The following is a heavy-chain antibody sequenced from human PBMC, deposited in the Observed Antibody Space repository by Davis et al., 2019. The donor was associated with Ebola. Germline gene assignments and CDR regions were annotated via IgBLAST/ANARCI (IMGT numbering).Heavy chain of an antibody. J-gene: IGHJ4*02. D-gene: IGHD2-21*01. CDR1: GFTFSSYG. CDR3: ARDISVVVIPDY. V-gene: IGHV3-21*05. Sequence: PGGSLRLSCAASGFTFSSYGMHWIRQAPGKGLEWVSYISSSSSYTNYADSVKGRFTISRDNAKNSLYLQMNSLRAEDTAVYYCARDISVVVIPDYWGQGTLVTVSS. CDR2: ISSSSSYT.